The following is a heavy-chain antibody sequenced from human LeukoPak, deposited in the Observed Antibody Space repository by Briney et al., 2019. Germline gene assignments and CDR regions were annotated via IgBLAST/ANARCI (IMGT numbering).Heavy chain of an antibody. J-gene: IGHJ4*02. CDR1: GGSISSSSYY. CDR2: IHYSGST. V-gene: IGHV4-39*07. D-gene: IGHD1-26*01. CDR3: AREGSGSFAYFDY. Sequence: PSETLSLTCTVSGGSISSSSYYWGWIRQPPGKGLEWIGSIHYSGSTYYNPSLKSRVTISVDTSKNQFSLKLSSVTAADTAVYYCAREGSGSFAYFDYWGQGTLVTVSS.